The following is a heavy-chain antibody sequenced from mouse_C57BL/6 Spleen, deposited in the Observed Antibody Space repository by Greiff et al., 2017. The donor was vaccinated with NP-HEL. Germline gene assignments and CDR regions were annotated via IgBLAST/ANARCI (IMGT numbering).Heavy chain of an antibody. D-gene: IGHD1-1*01. V-gene: IGHV1-54*01. Sequence: QVQLQQSGAELVRPGTSVKVSCKASGYAFTNYLIEWVKQRPGQGLEWIGVINPGSGGTNYNEKFKGKATLTADKSSSTAYMQLSSLTSEDSAVYFCARSRYYGSSKAYWGQGTLVTVSA. CDR3: ARSRYYGSSKAY. CDR1: GYAFTNYL. CDR2: INPGSGGT. J-gene: IGHJ3*01.